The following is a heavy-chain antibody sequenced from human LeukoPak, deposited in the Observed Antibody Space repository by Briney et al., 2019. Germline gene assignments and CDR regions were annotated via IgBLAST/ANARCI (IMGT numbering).Heavy chain of an antibody. CDR2: IIPIFGTA. Sequence: ASAKVSCKASGGTFSSYAISWVRQAPGQGLEWMGGIIPIFGTANYAQKFQGRVTITADESTSTAYMELSSLRSEDTVVYYCASSLARFSGSYSPYDYWGQGTLVTVSS. V-gene: IGHV1-69*13. J-gene: IGHJ4*02. D-gene: IGHD1-26*01. CDR3: ASSLARFSGSYSPYDY. CDR1: GGTFSSYA.